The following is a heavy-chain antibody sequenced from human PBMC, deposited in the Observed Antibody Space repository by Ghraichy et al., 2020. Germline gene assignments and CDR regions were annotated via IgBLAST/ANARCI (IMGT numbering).Heavy chain of an antibody. D-gene: IGHD3-3*01. CDR3: AKVGVIFGVVIIKFGHIDY. CDR1: GFTFSSYA. J-gene: IGHJ4*02. Sequence: GESLNISCAASGFTFSSYAMSWVRQAPGKGLEWVSAISGSGGSTYYADSVKGRFTISRDNSKNTLYLQMNSLRAEDTAVYYCAKVGVIFGVVIIKFGHIDYWGQGTLVTVSS. V-gene: IGHV3-23*01. CDR2: ISGSGGST.